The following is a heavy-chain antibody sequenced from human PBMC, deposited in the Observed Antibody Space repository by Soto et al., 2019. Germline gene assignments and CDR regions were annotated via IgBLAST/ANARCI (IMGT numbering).Heavy chain of an antibody. CDR1: GGSISSYY. Sequence: QVQLQESGPGLVKPSETLSLTCTVSGGSISSYYWSWIRQPPGKGLEWIGYIYYSGSTNYNPSLKSRVTISVNTSKNQFSLKLSSVTAEDTAVYYCARRYGVGFNYWGKGSLVTVSS. D-gene: IGHD4-17*01. V-gene: IGHV4-59*08. J-gene: IGHJ4*02. CDR3: ARRYGVGFNY. CDR2: IYYSGST.